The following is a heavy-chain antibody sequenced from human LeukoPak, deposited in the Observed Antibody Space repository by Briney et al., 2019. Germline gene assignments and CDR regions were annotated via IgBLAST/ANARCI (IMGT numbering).Heavy chain of an antibody. D-gene: IGHD3-22*01. J-gene: IGHJ4*02. Sequence: SETLSLTCTVSGGSISSYYWSWIRQPPGKGLEWIGYIHYSGSTNYNPSLKSRVTISVDTSKNQFSLKLSSVTAADTAVYYCASYSYYYDSSGYFDYWGQGTLVTVSS. CDR2: IHYSGST. V-gene: IGHV4-59*01. CDR3: ASYSYYYDSSGYFDY. CDR1: GGSISSYY.